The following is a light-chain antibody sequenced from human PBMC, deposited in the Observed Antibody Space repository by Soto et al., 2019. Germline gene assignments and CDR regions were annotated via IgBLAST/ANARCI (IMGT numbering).Light chain of an antibody. J-gene: IGKJ5*01. V-gene: IGKV1-39*01. CDR2: ASS. CDR1: QTISTY. Sequence: DIQMTQSPSSLSASVGDRVTITCRASQTISTYLNWYQQRPGKAPNLLIYASSSLQSGVPPRFSGGGSGTDFTLTISSLXXXXXXXXXXXXXXXIPITFGQGTRLEIK. CDR3: XXXXXIPIT.